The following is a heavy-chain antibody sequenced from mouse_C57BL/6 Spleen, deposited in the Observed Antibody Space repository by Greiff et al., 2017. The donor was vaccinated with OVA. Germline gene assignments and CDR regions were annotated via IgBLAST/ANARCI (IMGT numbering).Heavy chain of an antibody. Sequence: EVQLQQSGPELVKPGASVKISCKASGYTFTDYYMNWVKQSHGKSLEWIGDINPNNGGTSYNQKFKGKATLTVDKSSSTAYMELRSLTSEDSAVYYCARDYYYGSSYLDYWGQGTSVTVSS. V-gene: IGHV1-26*01. J-gene: IGHJ4*01. CDR3: ARDYYYGSSYLDY. D-gene: IGHD1-1*01. CDR1: GYTFTDYY. CDR2: INPNNGGT.